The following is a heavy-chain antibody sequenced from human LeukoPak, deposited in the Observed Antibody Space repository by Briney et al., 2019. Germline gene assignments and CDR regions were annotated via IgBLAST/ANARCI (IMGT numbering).Heavy chain of an antibody. J-gene: IGHJ4*02. Sequence: PTPVNPPQTLTLTCTTSGVSLSTSGVGVCWIRRPPRKALARPAVIYLDDDKRYSPSPKSRLTITKDTAKNQVLLRMTIMDPVDTATYYCAHRSEWDPSVSYDYWGQGTLVVVSS. D-gene: IGHD3-10*01. CDR3: AHRSEWDPSVSYDY. CDR2: IYLDDDK. CDR1: GVSLSTSGVG. V-gene: IGHV2-5*02.